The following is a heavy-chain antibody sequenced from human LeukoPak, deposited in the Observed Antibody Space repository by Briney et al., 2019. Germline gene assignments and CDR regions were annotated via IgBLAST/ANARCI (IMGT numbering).Heavy chain of an antibody. J-gene: IGHJ4*02. CDR1: GGSISSGSYY. CDR2: IYTSGST. V-gene: IGHV4-61*02. CDR3: ARWGISSKEPDY. D-gene: IGHD3-16*01. Sequence: KSSETLSLTCTVSGGSISSGSYYWSWIRQPAGKGLEWIGRIYTSGSTNYNPSLKSRVTISVDTSKNRFSLKLSSVTAADTAVYYCARWGISSKEPDYWGQGTLVTVSS.